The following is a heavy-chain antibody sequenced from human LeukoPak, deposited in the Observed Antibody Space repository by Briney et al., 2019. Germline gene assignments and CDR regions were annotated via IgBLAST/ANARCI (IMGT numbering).Heavy chain of an antibody. D-gene: IGHD2-21*02. CDR2: TYYRSKWYN. J-gene: IGHJ6*03. V-gene: IGHV6-1*01. CDR1: GDSVSSNSAA. CDR3: ARAPVVTAPILYYYYMDV. Sequence: SQTLSLTCAISGDSVSSNSAAWNWIRQSPSRGLEWLGRTYYRSKWYNDYAVSVKSRITINPDTSKNQFSLQLNSVTAADTAVYYCARAPVVTAPILYYYYMDVWGKGTTVTVSS.